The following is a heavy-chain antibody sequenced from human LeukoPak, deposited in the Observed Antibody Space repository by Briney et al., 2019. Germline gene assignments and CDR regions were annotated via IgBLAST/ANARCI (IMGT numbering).Heavy chain of an antibody. CDR2: INPSSGVT. J-gene: IGHJ4*02. CDR3: ARPPSSGTYYYFDY. CDR1: GGTFSSYA. Sequence: GSSVKVSCKASGGTFSSYAISWVRQAPGQGLEWMGWINPSSGVTNYAQKSQGRVTVTRDTSISTAYMELSSLRSDDTAVYYCARPPSSGTYYYFDYWGQGTLVTVSS. V-gene: IGHV1-2*02. D-gene: IGHD3-10*01.